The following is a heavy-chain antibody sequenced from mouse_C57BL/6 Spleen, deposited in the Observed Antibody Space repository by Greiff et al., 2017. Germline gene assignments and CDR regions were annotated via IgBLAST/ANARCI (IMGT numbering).Heavy chain of an antibody. Sequence: EVKLVESGGGLVKPGGSLKLSCAASGFTFSDYGMHWVRQAPEKGLAWVAYISSGSSTIYYADTVKGRFTISRDNAKNTLFLQMSSLRSEDTAMYYCARLGRVWYFDVWGTGTTVTVSS. J-gene: IGHJ1*03. V-gene: IGHV5-17*01. D-gene: IGHD4-1*01. CDR3: ARLGRVWYFDV. CDR1: GFTFSDYG. CDR2: ISSGSSTI.